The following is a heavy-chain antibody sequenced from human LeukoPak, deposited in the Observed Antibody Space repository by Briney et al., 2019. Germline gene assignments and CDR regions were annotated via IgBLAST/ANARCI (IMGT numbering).Heavy chain of an antibody. D-gene: IGHD6-6*01. CDR3: AKDRCIAARLSFCYFDY. V-gene: IGHV3-30*02. Sequence: PGGSLRLSCAASGFTFSSYGMHWVRQAPGKGLEWVAFIRYDGSNKYYADSAKGRFTISRDNSKNTLYLQMSSLRAEDTAVYYCAKDRCIAARLSFCYFDYWGQGTLVTVSS. J-gene: IGHJ4*02. CDR1: GFTFSSYG. CDR2: IRYDGSNK.